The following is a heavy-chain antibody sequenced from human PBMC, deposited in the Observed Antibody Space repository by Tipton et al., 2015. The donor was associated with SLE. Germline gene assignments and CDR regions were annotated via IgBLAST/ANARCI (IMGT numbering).Heavy chain of an antibody. CDR1: GFTFSAYG. D-gene: IGHD5-12*01. CDR3: ARAGNSGYDLDAFDL. J-gene: IGHJ3*01. CDR2: IRFYGSDK. V-gene: IGHV3-30*02. Sequence: SGFTFSAYGMHWVRQAPGKGLEWVSFIRFYGSDKFYADSVEGRFTISRDNSKNTLNLEMSNLGAEDTGIYYCARAGNSGYDLDAFDLWGQGTTVIVSS.